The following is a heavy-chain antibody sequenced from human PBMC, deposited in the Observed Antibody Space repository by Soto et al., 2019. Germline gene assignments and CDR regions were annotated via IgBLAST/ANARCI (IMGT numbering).Heavy chain of an antibody. CDR2: INHSGSV. CDR3: ARVNTMVRGVMRVFDY. V-gene: IGHV4-34*01. Sequence: SETLSLTCAVYGGSFHGYYWSWIRQPPGKGLEWIGEINHSGSVNLNPTFKSRVSISLDTSKNQFSLKLSSVTAADTAVYYCARVNTMVRGVMRVFDYWGQGTLVTVSS. J-gene: IGHJ4*02. D-gene: IGHD3-10*01. CDR1: GGSFHGYY.